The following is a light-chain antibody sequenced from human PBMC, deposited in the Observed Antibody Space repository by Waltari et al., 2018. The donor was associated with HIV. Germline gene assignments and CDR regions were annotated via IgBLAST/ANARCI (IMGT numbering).Light chain of an antibody. Sequence: QSVLTRPPSASGTPGQTVTISCSRSTPTLESEWVHWYQQLPGKAPNLLIYRNYHRPSGVPSRFSTSNSGASTSLLIICLRYEDEDDYYCGVWDSSMREWLFGGGTKLTVL. CDR3: GVWDSSMREWL. J-gene: IGLJ2*01. CDR1: TPTLESEW. CDR2: RNY. V-gene: IGLV1-47*01.